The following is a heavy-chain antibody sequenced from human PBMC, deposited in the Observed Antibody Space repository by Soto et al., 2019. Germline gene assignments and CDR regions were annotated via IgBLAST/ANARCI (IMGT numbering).Heavy chain of an antibody. J-gene: IGHJ4*02. CDR3: ARGEIGVRGKYFEY. CDR2: IHYSGST. Sequence: QVQLQESGPGLVKPSQTLSLTCTVSGGSISNGLYYWPWIRQHPGKGLEWIGYIHYSGSTYYSPSLTGRLTRSVDTSTNQSAQKLGSVTAAYTAVYYCARGEIGVRGKYFEYWGQGTLVTVSS. V-gene: IGHV4-31*03. D-gene: IGHD3-10*01. CDR1: GGSISNGLYY.